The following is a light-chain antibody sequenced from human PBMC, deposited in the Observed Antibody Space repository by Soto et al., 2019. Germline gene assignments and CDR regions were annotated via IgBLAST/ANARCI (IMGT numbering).Light chain of an antibody. V-gene: IGLV2-14*01. J-gene: IGLJ2*01. CDR3: SSYTRSSTLV. Sequence: QSALTQPASVSGSPGQSITISCTGTSSDVGGYNYVSWYQQHPGKAPKVMIYDVSNRPSGVSNRFSGSKSGNTSYLTISGRQAEGEADYYCSSYTRSSTLVFGVGTQLTVL. CDR2: DVS. CDR1: SSDVGGYNY.